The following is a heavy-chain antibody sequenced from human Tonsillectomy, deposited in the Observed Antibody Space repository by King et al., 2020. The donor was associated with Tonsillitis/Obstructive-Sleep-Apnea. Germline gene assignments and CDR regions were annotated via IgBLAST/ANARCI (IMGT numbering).Heavy chain of an antibody. CDR3: ARDMVLEAGGDAFDI. J-gene: IGHJ3*02. D-gene: IGHD2-8*01. Sequence: QLQESGPGLVKPSETLSLTCTVSGGSISSYYWSWIRQPPGKGLEWIGYIYYSGSTNQNPSLKSRVTISVDTSKNQFSLKLSSVTAADTAVYYCARDMVLEAGGDAFDIWGQGTMVTVSS. V-gene: IGHV4-59*01. CDR1: GGSISSYY. CDR2: IYYSGST.